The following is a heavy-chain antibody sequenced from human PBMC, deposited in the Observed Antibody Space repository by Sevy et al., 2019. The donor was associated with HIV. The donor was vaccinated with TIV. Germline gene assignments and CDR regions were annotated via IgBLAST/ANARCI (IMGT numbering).Heavy chain of an antibody. D-gene: IGHD3-16*01. CDR2: ISAYNGNT. J-gene: IGHJ4*02. CDR3: ARIHYEFGLDSRGYYFDY. V-gene: IGHV1-18*01. Sequence: ASLKVSCKASGYTFTSYGISWVRQAPGQGLEWMGWISAYNGNTNYAQKLQGRVTMTTDTSTSTAYMELRSLRSDDTAVYYCARIHYEFGLDSRGYYFDYWGQGTLVTVSS. CDR1: GYTFTSYG.